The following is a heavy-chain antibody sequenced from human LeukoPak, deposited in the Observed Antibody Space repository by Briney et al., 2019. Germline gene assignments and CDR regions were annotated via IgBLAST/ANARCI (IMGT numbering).Heavy chain of an antibody. V-gene: IGHV3-74*01. CDR3: AREGYYYDSSGEVDAFDI. J-gene: IGHJ3*02. Sequence: QAGGSLRLSCAASGFTFSSYWMHWVRQAPGKGLVWVSRINTDGSSTSYADSVKGRFTISRDNAKNTLYLQMNSLRAEDTAVYYCAREGYYYDSSGEVDAFDIWGQGTMVTVSS. CDR2: INTDGSST. D-gene: IGHD3-22*01. CDR1: GFTFSSYW.